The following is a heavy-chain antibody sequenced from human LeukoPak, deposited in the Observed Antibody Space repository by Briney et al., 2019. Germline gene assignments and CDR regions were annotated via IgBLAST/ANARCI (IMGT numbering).Heavy chain of an antibody. J-gene: IGHJ3*02. V-gene: IGHV3-11*04. CDR2: TSSSGTTK. Sequence: GGSLRLSCAASGFTFSDAWMSWVRQAPAKGLEWVSWTSSSGTTKYYADSVKGRFTISRDNAKNSLYLQMNSLRAEDTAVYYCAREGTSNGFDIWGQGIMVTVSS. D-gene: IGHD1-1*01. CDR3: AREGTSNGFDI. CDR1: GFTFSDAW.